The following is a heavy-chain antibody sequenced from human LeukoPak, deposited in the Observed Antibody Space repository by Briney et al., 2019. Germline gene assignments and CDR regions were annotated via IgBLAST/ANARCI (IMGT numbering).Heavy chain of an antibody. V-gene: IGHV4-39*07. D-gene: IGHD2-15*01. Sequence: PSETLSLTCTVYGGSISSSSYYWGWIRQPPGKGLEWIGSIYYSGSTYYNPSLKSRVTISVDTSKNQFSLKLSSVTAADTAVYYCARSWVVARIGWFDPWGQGTLVTVSS. CDR2: IYYSGST. CDR1: GGSISSSSYY. CDR3: ARSWVVARIGWFDP. J-gene: IGHJ5*02.